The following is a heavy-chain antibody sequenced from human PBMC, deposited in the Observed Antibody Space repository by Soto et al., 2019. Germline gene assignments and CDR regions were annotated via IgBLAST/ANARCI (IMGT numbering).Heavy chain of an antibody. CDR3: ARHPTIAELMVYATHYFDH. J-gene: IGHJ4*02. Sequence: PSETLSLTCTVSGGSISSTTYYWGWIRQPPGKGLEWIGSIYYTGSTHYNPALKSRVTISVDTSKNQFSLKLSSVTAADTAVYYCARHPTIAELMVYATHYFDHWGQGTLVT. V-gene: IGHV4-39*01. CDR1: GGSISSTTYY. D-gene: IGHD2-8*01. CDR2: IYYTGST.